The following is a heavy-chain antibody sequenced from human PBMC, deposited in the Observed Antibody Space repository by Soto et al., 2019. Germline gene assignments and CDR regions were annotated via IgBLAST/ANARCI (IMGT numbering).Heavy chain of an antibody. Sequence: QVQLVQSGAEVKKPGSSVKVSCKASGGTFSSYASSWVRQAPGQGLEWMGGIIPIFGTANYAQKFQGRVTITADESTSTAYMELSSLRSEDTAVYYCAREASGYSYAPLGMDVWGQGTTVTVSS. J-gene: IGHJ6*02. CDR3: AREASGYSYAPLGMDV. CDR2: IIPIFGTA. CDR1: GGTFSSYA. V-gene: IGHV1-69*12. D-gene: IGHD5-18*01.